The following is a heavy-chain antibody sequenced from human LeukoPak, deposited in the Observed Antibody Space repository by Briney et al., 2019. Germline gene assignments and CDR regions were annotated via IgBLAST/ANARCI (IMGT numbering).Heavy chain of an antibody. CDR1: GGSISSGGYY. Sequence: SETLSLTCTVSGGSISSGGYYWSWIRQHPGKGLEWIGYIYYSGSTYYNPSLKSRVTISVDTSKNQFSLKLSSVTAADTAVYYCARGYRGYDSFVIFDYWGQGTLVTVSS. CDR3: ARGYRGYDSFVIFDY. J-gene: IGHJ4*02. V-gene: IGHV4-31*03. CDR2: IYYSGST. D-gene: IGHD5-12*01.